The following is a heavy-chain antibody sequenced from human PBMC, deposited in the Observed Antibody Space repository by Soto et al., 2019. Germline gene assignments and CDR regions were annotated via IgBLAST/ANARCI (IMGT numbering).Heavy chain of an antibody. CDR1: GGTFSSYA. CDR3: AAIAAAGTMDYYYCMDV. CDR2: IIPIFGTA. D-gene: IGHD6-13*01. V-gene: IGHV1-69*13. Sequence: ASVKVSCKASGGTFSSYAISWVRQAPGQGLEWMGGIIPIFGTANYAQKFQGRGTITADETTSTAYMELSSLRSEDTAVDYCAAIAAAGTMDYYYCMDVWGQGTTVTVSS. J-gene: IGHJ6*02.